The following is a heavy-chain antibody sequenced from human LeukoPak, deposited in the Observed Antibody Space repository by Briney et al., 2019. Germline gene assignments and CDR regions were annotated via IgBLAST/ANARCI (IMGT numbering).Heavy chain of an antibody. CDR3: ARDQEGFDY. V-gene: IGHV1-46*01. J-gene: IGHJ4*02. CDR2: IYPRDGST. Sequence: ASVKVSCKASGYTFTSNYIHWVRQAPGQGLEWMGMIYPRDGSTSYAQKSQGRVTVTRDTSTSTVHMELSGLRSEDTAVYYCARDQEGFDYWGQGTLVTVSS. CDR1: GYTFTSNY.